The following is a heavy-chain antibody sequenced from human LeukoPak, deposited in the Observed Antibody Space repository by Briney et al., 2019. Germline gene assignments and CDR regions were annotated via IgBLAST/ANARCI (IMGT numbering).Heavy chain of an antibody. CDR3: ARDQEGFDY. V-gene: IGHV1-46*01. J-gene: IGHJ4*02. CDR2: IYPRDGST. Sequence: ASVKVSCKASGYTFTSNYIHWVRQAPGQGLEWMGMIYPRDGSTSYAQKSQGRVTVTRDTSTSTVHMELSGLRSEDTAVYYCARDQEGFDYWGQGTLVTVSS. CDR1: GYTFTSNY.